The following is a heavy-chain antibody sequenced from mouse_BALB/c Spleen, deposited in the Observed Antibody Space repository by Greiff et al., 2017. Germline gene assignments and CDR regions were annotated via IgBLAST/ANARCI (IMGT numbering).Heavy chain of an antibody. D-gene: IGHD2-2*01. J-gene: IGHJ2*01. CDR1: GYSFTDYI. Sequence: EVQLQQTGPELVKPGASVKISCKASGYSFTDYIMLWVKQSHGKSLEWIGNINPYYGSTSYNLKFKGKATLTVDKSSSTAYMQLNSLTSEDSAVYYCAREAYGYDAGYYFDYWGQGTTLTVSS. CDR2: INPYYGST. CDR3: AREAYGYDAGYYFDY. V-gene: IGHV1-39*01.